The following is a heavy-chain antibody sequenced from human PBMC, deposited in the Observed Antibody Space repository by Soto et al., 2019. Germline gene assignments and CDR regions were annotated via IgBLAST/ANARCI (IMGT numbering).Heavy chain of an antibody. CDR3: ARSPRAYSSSPNWFDP. J-gene: IGHJ5*02. CDR1: GYSFTSYW. D-gene: IGHD6-6*01. Sequence: GESLKISCKGAGYSFTSYWIRWVRQMPGKGLEWMGRIDPSDSYTNYSPSFQGHVTISADKSISTAYLQWSSLKASDTAMYYCARSPRAYSSSPNWFDPWGQGTLVTVSS. CDR2: IDPSDSYT. V-gene: IGHV5-10-1*01.